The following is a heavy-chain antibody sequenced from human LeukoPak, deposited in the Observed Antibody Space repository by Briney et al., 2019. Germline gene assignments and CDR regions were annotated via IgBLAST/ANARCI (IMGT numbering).Heavy chain of an antibody. Sequence: GGSLRLSCAASGFTFSSYGMHWVRQAPGKGLEWVAFIRYDGSNKYYADSVKGRFTISRDNSKNTLYLQMNSLRAEDTAVYYCARDLRLWFGEENYWGQGALVTVSS. D-gene: IGHD3-10*01. J-gene: IGHJ4*02. V-gene: IGHV3-30*02. CDR3: ARDLRLWFGEENY. CDR1: GFTFSSYG. CDR2: IRYDGSNK.